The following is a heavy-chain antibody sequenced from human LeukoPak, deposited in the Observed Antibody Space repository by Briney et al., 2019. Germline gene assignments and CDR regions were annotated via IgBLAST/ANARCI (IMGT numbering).Heavy chain of an antibody. V-gene: IGHV1-8*01. J-gene: IGHJ4*02. Sequence: GASVKVSCKASGYTFTSYDINWVRQATGQGLEWMGWMNPNSGNTGYAQKFQGRVTMTRNTSISTAYMELSSLRSEDTAVYYCARKRKYYYDCSGWSDYWGQGTLVTVSS. CDR3: ARKRKYYYDCSGWSDY. D-gene: IGHD3-22*01. CDR1: GYTFTSYD. CDR2: MNPNSGNT.